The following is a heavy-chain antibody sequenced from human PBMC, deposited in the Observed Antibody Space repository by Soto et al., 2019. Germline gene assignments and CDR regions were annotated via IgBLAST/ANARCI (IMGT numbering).Heavy chain of an antibody. CDR3: AANRYCSSTSCYPAWYYFDY. CDR1: GYTFTSYG. Sequence: ASVKVSCKASGYTFTSYGISWVRQAPGQGLEWMGWISAYNGNTNYAQKLKGRVTMTTDTSTSTAYMELRSLRSDDTALYYCAANRYCSSTSCYPAWYYFDYWGQGTLVTVSS. D-gene: IGHD2-2*01. V-gene: IGHV1-18*04. J-gene: IGHJ4*02. CDR2: ISAYNGNT.